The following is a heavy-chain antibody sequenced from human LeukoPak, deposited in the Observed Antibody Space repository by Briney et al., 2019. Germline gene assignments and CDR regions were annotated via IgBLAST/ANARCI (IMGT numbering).Heavy chain of an antibody. D-gene: IGHD3-16*02. Sequence: TSVPLSLTCTLSGGPISIYYGSWIRQPPGKGREGIGYIYYSGSTNYNSSLKSRVTISVDTSKNQFSLKLSSVTAADTAVYYCARSLYRTPYDYWGQGTLVTVSS. J-gene: IGHJ4*02. CDR3: ARSLYRTPYDY. CDR2: IYYSGST. V-gene: IGHV4-59*01. CDR1: GGPISIYY.